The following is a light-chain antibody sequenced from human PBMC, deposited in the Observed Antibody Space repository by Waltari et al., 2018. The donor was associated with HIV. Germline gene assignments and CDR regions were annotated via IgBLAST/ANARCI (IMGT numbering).Light chain of an antibody. CDR2: WAS. CDR1: HSLLYSSNSKTY. J-gene: IGKJ2*01. CDR3: QQFYSVPYT. V-gene: IGKV4-1*01. Sequence: DFVLTQSPDSLALSVGERATLNCKSSHSLLYSSNSKTYLAWYQRRPGRRPKLLIYWASTREFGVPDRFRGSGSDTDFTLTITDVQAEDVAVYYCQQFYSVPYTFGQGTKLEIK.